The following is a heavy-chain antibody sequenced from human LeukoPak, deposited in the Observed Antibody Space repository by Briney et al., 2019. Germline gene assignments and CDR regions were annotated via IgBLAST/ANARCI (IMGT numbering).Heavy chain of an antibody. CDR2: IWYGGSNK. Sequence: GGSLRLSCAASGFTFSSYGMHWVRQAPGKGLEGVAFIWYGGSNKYYADSVKGRFTISRDNSKNTLYLQMNSLRAEDTAVFYCAKDREGSCTSTSCYGTNYFDYWGQGTLVTVSS. V-gene: IGHV3-30*02. CDR3: AKDREGSCTSTSCYGTNYFDY. J-gene: IGHJ4*02. CDR1: GFTFSSYG. D-gene: IGHD2-2*01.